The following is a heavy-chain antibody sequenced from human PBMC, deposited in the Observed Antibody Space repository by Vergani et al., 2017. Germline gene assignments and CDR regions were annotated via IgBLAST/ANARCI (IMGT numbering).Heavy chain of an antibody. J-gene: IGHJ4*02. V-gene: IGHV1-69*01. CDR2: IIPVFRRT. D-gene: IGHD3-16*01. CDR3: ARDHGPSYGIRSLDF. Sequence: QVQVVQSGAEVKKPGSSVKLSCRSSGGTFSDDAFSWVRQAPGQGLEWMGGIIPVFRRTDYSHIFRDRLRITADESTSTVYMELTSLTSDDMAIYYCARDHGPSYGIRSLDFWGQGTLVTVSS. CDR1: GGTFSDDA.